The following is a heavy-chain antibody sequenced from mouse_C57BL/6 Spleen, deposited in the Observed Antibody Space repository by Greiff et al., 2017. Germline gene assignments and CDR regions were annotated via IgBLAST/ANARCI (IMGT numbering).Heavy chain of an antibody. J-gene: IGHJ2*01. V-gene: IGHV1-64*01. D-gene: IGHD2-3*01. CDR3: ARDDGYYEAPDY. CDR2: IHPNSGST. Sequence: QVQLQQPGAELVKPGASVKLSCKASGYTFTSYWMHWVKQRPGQGLEWIGMIHPNSGSTNYNEKFKSKATLTVDKSSSTAYMQLSSLTSEDSAVYYGARDDGYYEAPDYWGQGTTLTVSS. CDR1: GYTFTSYW.